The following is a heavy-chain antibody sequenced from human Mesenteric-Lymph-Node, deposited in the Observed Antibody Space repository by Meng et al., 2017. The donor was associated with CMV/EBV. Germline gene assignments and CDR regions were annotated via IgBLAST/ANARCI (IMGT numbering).Heavy chain of an antibody. CDR3: ARPLYDSSGLFDY. CDR2: ISSSGSTI. Sequence: GESLKISCAASGFTFSDYYMTWIRQAPGKGLEWVSYISSSGSTIYYADSVKGRFTISRDNAKNSLYLQMNSLRAEDTAVYYCARPLYDSSGLFDYWGQGTLVTVSS. CDR1: GFTFSDYY. V-gene: IGHV3-11*04. J-gene: IGHJ4*02. D-gene: IGHD3-22*01.